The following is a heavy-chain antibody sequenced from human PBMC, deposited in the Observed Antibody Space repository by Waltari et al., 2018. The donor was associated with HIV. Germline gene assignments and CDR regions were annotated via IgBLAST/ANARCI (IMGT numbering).Heavy chain of an antibody. J-gene: IGHJ4*02. Sequence: EPQLVESGGGLVQPGGSLRLSCAASGFTFSSYEMNCVRQAPGKGLEWISYIGSSGSTIFYADAVKGRFTISRDNTKNSLYLQMNSLRAEDTAVYYCARTSGYWGQGTLVTVSS. CDR1: GFTFSSYE. CDR2: IGSSGSTI. V-gene: IGHV3-48*03. D-gene: IGHD3-3*01. CDR3: ARTSGY.